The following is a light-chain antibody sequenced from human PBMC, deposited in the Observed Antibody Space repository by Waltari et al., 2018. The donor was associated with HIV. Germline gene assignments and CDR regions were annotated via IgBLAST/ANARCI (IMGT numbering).Light chain of an antibody. Sequence: QSALTQPPSVSGSPGQSVTISCTGTSSAVGTYHRVSWYQQPPGTAPKVVIYEVSNRPSGVPDRFSGSKSGNTASLTISGLQAEDEADYYCSSFTTSSTLIFGGGTRLTVL. J-gene: IGLJ2*01. CDR2: EVS. CDR3: SSFTTSSTLI. CDR1: SSAVGTYHR. V-gene: IGLV2-18*02.